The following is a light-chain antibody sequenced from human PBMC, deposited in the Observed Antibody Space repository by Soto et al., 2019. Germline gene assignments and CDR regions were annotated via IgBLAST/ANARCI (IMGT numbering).Light chain of an antibody. CDR1: QAISAS. J-gene: IGKJ4*01. CDR2: AAY. CDR3: QQSYSTLSLT. Sequence: DIQMTQSPSSLSASVGDRVTITCRASQAISASLNWYQQKPGKAPKLMIYAAYSLQSGVPSRFSGSGSGTDFTLTISSLQPEDSATYYCQQSYSTLSLTFGGGTKVDIK. V-gene: IGKV1-39*01.